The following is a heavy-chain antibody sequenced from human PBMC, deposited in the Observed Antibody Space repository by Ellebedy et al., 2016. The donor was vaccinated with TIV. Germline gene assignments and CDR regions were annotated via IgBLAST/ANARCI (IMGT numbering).Heavy chain of an antibody. J-gene: IGHJ4*02. V-gene: IGHV3-33*06. CDR3: AKLIAVRDLFDY. CDR1: GFTFSSYG. Sequence: GESLKISXAASGFTFSSYGMHWVRQAPGKGLEWVAVIWYDGSNKYYADSVKGRFTISRDNSKNTLYLQMNSLRAEDTAVYYCAKLIAVRDLFDYWGQGTLVTVSS. CDR2: IWYDGSNK. D-gene: IGHD6-19*01.